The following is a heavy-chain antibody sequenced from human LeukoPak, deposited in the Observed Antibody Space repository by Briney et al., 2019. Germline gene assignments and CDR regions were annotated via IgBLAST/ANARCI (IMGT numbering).Heavy chain of an antibody. Sequence: GASVKVSCKASGYTFTGYYMHWVRQAPGQGLEWMGWINPNSGGTNYAQKFQGRVTMTRDTSTSTVYMELSSLRSEDTAVYYCAREGKLLSLRGARYWGQGTLVTVSS. V-gene: IGHV1-2*02. CDR1: GYTFTGYY. D-gene: IGHD2-21*02. J-gene: IGHJ4*02. CDR2: INPNSGGT. CDR3: AREGKLLSLRGARY.